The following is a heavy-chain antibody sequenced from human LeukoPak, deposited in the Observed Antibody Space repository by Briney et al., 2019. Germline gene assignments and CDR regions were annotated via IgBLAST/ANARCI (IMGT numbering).Heavy chain of an antibody. CDR2: ISSHSDII. Sequence: PGGSLRLSCAASGFTFSSHCMNWVRQAPGKGLEWISYISSHSDIIYSADSVKGRFTISRDNAKNSLYLQMKSLRAEDTAVYYCARPEWELLGGFFDFWAREPWSPSPQ. J-gene: IGHJ4*02. D-gene: IGHD3-22*01. CDR1: GFTFSSHC. V-gene: IGHV3-48*04. CDR3: ARPEWELLGGFFDF.